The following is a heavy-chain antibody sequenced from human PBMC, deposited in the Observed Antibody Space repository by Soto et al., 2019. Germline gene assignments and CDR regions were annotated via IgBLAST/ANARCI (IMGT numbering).Heavy chain of an antibody. D-gene: IGHD6-19*01. CDR1: GYTLTELS. Sequence: ASVKVSCKVSGYTLTELSIHWVRQAPGKGLEWMGGFDPEDGETIYAQKFQGRVTMTEDTSTDTAYMELSSLRSEDTAVYYCGIAVAGTGLSFDYWGQGTLVTVSS. J-gene: IGHJ4*02. CDR2: FDPEDGET. V-gene: IGHV1-24*01. CDR3: GIAVAGTGLSFDY.